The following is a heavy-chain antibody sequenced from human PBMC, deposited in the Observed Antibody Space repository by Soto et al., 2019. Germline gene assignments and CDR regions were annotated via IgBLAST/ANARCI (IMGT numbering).Heavy chain of an antibody. CDR3: ARDRYSYGSTTVYYFDY. Sequence: PSETLSLTCTVSGGSISSYYWSWIRQPPGKGLEWIGYIYYSGSTNYNPSLKSRVTISVDTSKNQFSLKLSSVTAADTAVYYCARDRYSYGSTTVYYFDYWGQGTLVTVSS. CDR1: GGSISSYY. V-gene: IGHV4-59*01. D-gene: IGHD5-18*01. J-gene: IGHJ4*02. CDR2: IYYSGST.